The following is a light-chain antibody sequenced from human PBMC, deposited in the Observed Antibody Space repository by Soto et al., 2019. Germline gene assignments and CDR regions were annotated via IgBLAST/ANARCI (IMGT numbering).Light chain of an antibody. J-gene: IGKJ3*01. CDR3: QQSYSTPLFR. CDR2: AAS. Sequence: DIQMTQSPSSLSASVGDRVTITCRASQSISSYLNWYQQKPGKAPKLLIYAASSLQSGVPSRFSGGGSGTDFTLTISSLQPEDFASYYCQQSYSTPLFRFVPGTKVDIK. V-gene: IGKV1-39*01. CDR1: QSISSY.